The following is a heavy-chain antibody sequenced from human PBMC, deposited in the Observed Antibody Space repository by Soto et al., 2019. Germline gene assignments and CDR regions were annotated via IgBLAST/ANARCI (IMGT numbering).Heavy chain of an antibody. D-gene: IGHD6-19*01. CDR3: ARTSISGWYIF. Sequence: LRLSCAASGFTFSSYSMNWVRQAPGKGLEWVSSXXXXXXXXYYADSVKGRFTISRDNAKNSLYLQMNSLRAEDTAVYYCARTSISGWYIFWGQGTLVTVSS. V-gene: IGHV3-21*01. J-gene: IGHJ4*02. CDR1: GFTFSSYS. CDR2: XXXXXXXX.